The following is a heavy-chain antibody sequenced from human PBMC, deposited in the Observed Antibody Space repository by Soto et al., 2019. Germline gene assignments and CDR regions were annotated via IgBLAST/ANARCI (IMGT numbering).Heavy chain of an antibody. Sequence: SETLSLTCTVSGGSISSYYWSWIRQPPGKGLEWIGYIFYSGSTNYNPSLKSRVTISVDTSKNQFSLKLNSVTAADTAVYYCAREGLGDGYRNHFDYWGQGTLVTVS. CDR3: AREGLGDGYRNHFDY. D-gene: IGHD5-12*01. CDR2: IFYSGST. CDR1: GGSISSYY. V-gene: IGHV4-59*01. J-gene: IGHJ4*02.